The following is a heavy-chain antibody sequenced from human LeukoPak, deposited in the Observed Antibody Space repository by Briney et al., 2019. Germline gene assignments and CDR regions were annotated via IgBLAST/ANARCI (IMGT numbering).Heavy chain of an antibody. V-gene: IGHV3-48*03. CDR3: ARGGFVFDI. CDR2: ITTTDTTK. CDR1: GFTFSSYE. J-gene: IGHJ3*02. Sequence: GGSLRLSCAASGFTFSSYEMNWVRQGPGKGLEWFSYITTTDTTKYYTDSVKGRFTISRDNAKNSLYLQMHSLRAEDTAVYYCARGGFVFDIWGQGTVVTVSS. D-gene: IGHD3-10*01.